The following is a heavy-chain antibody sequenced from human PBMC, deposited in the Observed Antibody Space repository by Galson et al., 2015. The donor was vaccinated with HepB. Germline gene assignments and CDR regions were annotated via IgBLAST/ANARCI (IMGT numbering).Heavy chain of an antibody. CDR3: ARVGRGAPYYYFDY. J-gene: IGHJ4*02. CDR2: IKQDGSEK. Sequence: SLRLSCAASGFTFSSYWMSWVRQAPGKGLEWVANIKQDGSEKYYVDSVKGRFTISRDNAKNSLYLQMNSLRAEDTAVYYCARVGRGAPYYYFDYWGQGTLVTVSS. D-gene: IGHD3-16*01. V-gene: IGHV3-7*01. CDR1: GFTFSSYW.